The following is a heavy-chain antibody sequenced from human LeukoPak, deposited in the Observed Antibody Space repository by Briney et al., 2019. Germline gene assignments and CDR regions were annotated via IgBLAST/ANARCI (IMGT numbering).Heavy chain of an antibody. Sequence: SETLSLTCAVYGGSFSGYYWSWIRQPPGKGREWIGEINHSGSTNYNPSLKSRVTISVDTSKNQFSLKLSSVTAADTAVYYCARLRPNVWGSYRTLFDYWGQGTLVTVSS. V-gene: IGHV4-34*01. CDR3: ARLRPNVWGSYRTLFDY. D-gene: IGHD3-16*02. CDR1: GGSFSGYY. CDR2: INHSGST. J-gene: IGHJ4*02.